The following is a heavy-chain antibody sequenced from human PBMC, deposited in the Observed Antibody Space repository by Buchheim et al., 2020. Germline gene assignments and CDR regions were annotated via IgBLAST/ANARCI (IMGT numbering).Heavy chain of an antibody. CDR1: GFTVSRNF. Sequence: EVQLVQSGGGLVQPGGSLRLSCAAPGFTVSRNFMTWVRQPPGKGLEWVSLIYSGGDTQYADSVKGRFTISRESSKNTLYLQMNSLRDDDTAVYYCARKSDTILLAGGDNWGQGTL. D-gene: IGHD5-24*01. CDR2: IYSGGDT. V-gene: IGHV3-66*01. CDR3: ARKSDTILLAGGDN. J-gene: IGHJ4*02.